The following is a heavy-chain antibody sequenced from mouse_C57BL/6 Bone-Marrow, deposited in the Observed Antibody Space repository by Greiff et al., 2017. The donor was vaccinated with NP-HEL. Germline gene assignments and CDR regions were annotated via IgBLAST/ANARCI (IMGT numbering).Heavy chain of an antibody. CDR3: AYYYGSSVYYFDY. V-gene: IGHV1-64*01. CDR2: IHPNSGST. J-gene: IGHJ2*01. D-gene: IGHD1-1*01. CDR1: GYTFTSYW. Sequence: QVQLQQPGAELVKPGASVKLSCKASGYTFTSYWMHWVKQRPGQGLEWIGMIHPNSGSTNYNEKFKSKATLTVDKSSSTAYMQLSSLTSEDSAVYYCAYYYGSSVYYFDYWGQGTTLTVSS.